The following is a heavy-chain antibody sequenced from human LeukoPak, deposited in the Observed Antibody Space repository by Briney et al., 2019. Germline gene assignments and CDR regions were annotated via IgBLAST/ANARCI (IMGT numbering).Heavy chain of an antibody. CDR2: IRSNTYGGST. D-gene: IGHD6-13*01. CDR3: ARVSRGGITASWFDP. V-gene: IGHV3-49*03. Sequence: PGGSLRLSCEGSGFTFGDYGVGWFRRAPGKGLQWVTSIRSNTYGGSTEYVPSVKGRFTISRDDSNSIDYLQMNSLKAEDTAIYYCARVSRGGITASWFDPWGQGTLVTVSS. J-gene: IGHJ5*02. CDR1: GFTFGDYG.